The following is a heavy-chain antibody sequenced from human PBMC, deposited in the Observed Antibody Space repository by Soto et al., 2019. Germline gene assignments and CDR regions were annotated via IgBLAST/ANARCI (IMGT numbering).Heavy chain of an antibody. Sequence: QVQLQESGPGLVKPSDTLSLTCACSGYSISSSNWLVWIRQPPGKGLEWIVYIYYSGTTYYNPSLKSRVTMSVDTSKNQFSLKLTYVTALDTDVYYCSRREIQGPIDYWGQGTLVTVSS. J-gene: IGHJ4*02. D-gene: IGHD1-26*01. V-gene: IGHV4-28*01. CDR1: GYSISSSNW. CDR2: IYYSGTT. CDR3: SRREIQGPIDY.